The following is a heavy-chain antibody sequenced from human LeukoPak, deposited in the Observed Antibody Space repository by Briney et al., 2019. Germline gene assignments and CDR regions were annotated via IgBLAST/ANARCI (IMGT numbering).Heavy chain of an antibody. J-gene: IGHJ4*02. CDR3: ARRTYYYDSSGYLWYFDY. D-gene: IGHD3-22*01. V-gene: IGHV5-51*01. CDR1: GFTFSSYW. Sequence: PGGSLRLSCAASGFTFSSYWIGWVRQMPGKGLEWMGIIYPGDSDTRYSPSFQGQVTISADKSISTAYLQWSSLKASHTAMYYCARRTYYYDSSGYLWYFDYWGQGTLVTVSS. CDR2: IYPGDSDT.